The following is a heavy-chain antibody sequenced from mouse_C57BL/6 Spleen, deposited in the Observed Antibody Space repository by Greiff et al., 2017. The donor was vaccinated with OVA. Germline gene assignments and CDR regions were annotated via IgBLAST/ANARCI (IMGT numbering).Heavy chain of an antibody. V-gene: IGHV1-54*01. CDR1: GYAFTNYL. D-gene: IGHD4-1*01. Sequence: VKLMESGAELVRPGTSVKVSCKASGYAFTNYLIEWVKQRPGQGLEWIGVINPGSGGTNYNEKFKGKATLTADKSSSTAYMQLSSLTSEDSAVYFCARDTGYWYFDVWGTGTTVTVSS. J-gene: IGHJ1*03. CDR2: INPGSGGT. CDR3: ARDTGYWYFDV.